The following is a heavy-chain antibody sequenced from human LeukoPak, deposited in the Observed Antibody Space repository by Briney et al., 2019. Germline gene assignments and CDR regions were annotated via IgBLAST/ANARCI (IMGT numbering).Heavy chain of an antibody. CDR1: GFTFSSYA. D-gene: IGHD1-26*01. J-gene: IGHJ4*02. CDR3: AKDAGATNRGGGMFDY. V-gene: IGHV3-9*01. CDR2: ISWNSGSI. Sequence: GGSLRLSCAASGFTFSSYAMHWVRQAPGKGLEWVSGISWNSGSIGYADSVKGRFTISRDNAKNSLYLQMNSLRAEDTALYYCAKDAGATNRGGGMFDYWGQGTLVTVSS.